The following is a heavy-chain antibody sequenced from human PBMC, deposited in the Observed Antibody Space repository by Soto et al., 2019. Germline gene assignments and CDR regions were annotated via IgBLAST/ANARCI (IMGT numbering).Heavy chain of an antibody. Sequence: PGGSLRLSCAASGFTFSSYWMHWVRQAPGKGLVWVSRINSDGSSTSYADSVKGRFTISRDNAKNTLYLQMNSLRSEDTAVYYCARLRRSGSVVDAFDIWGQGTMVTVSS. D-gene: IGHD2-15*01. CDR3: ARLRRSGSVVDAFDI. CDR1: GFTFSSYW. V-gene: IGHV3-74*01. J-gene: IGHJ3*02. CDR2: INSDGSST.